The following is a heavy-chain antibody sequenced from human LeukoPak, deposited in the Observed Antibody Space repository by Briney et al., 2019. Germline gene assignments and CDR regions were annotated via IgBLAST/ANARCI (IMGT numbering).Heavy chain of an antibody. V-gene: IGHV1-24*01. CDR1: GYTLTELS. Sequence: GASVKVSCKVSGYTLTELSMHWVRQAPGKGLEWMGGFDPEDGETIYAQKFQGRVTMTEDTSTDTAYMELSSLRSEDTAVYYCATARITIFGVRGPTDYWGQGTLVTVSS. J-gene: IGHJ4*02. CDR2: FDPEDGET. D-gene: IGHD3-3*01. CDR3: ATARITIFGVRGPTDY.